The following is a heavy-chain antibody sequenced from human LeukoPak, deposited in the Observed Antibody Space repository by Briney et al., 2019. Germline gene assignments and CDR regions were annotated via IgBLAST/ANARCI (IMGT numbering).Heavy chain of an antibody. D-gene: IGHD6-19*01. Sequence: ASVKVSCKASGYTFTSCGISWVRHAPGQGLEWMGWISTYTGYSKYAQNLQGRVTMTADTSTSTAYMELSSLRSDDTAMYYCAKNSSGGYSDYWGQGTLVTVSS. CDR3: AKNSSGGYSDY. J-gene: IGHJ4*02. V-gene: IGHV1-18*01. CDR1: GYTFTSCG. CDR2: ISTYTGYS.